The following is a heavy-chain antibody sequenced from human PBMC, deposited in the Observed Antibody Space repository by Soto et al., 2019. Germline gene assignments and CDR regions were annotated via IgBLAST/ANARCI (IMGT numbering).Heavy chain of an antibody. J-gene: IGHJ6*02. Sequence: QVQLQESGPGLVKPSGTLSLTCAVSGGSISSSNWWSWVRQPPGKGLEWIGEIYHSGSTNYNPSLKPRVTISVDNSKNLFSLKLSSVPAADTAVYYWARDIYVWGSYLYTSTQGMDVWGQGTTVTVSS. V-gene: IGHV4-4*02. CDR3: ARDIYVWGSYLYTSTQGMDV. CDR1: GGSISSSNW. CDR2: IYHSGST. D-gene: IGHD3-16*02.